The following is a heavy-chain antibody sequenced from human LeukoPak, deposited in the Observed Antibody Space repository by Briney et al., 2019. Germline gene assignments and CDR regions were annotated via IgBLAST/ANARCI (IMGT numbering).Heavy chain of an antibody. J-gene: IGHJ5*02. Sequence: PGGSLRLSCAASGFAFSSDAMSWVRQAPGKGLEWVSAISGSGGSTYYADSVKGRFTISRDNSKNTLYLQMNSLRAEDTAVYYCAKDKTRGIARLFDPWGQGTLVTVSS. CDR3: AKDKTRGIARLFDP. CDR1: GFAFSSDA. CDR2: ISGSGGST. D-gene: IGHD6-13*01. V-gene: IGHV3-23*01.